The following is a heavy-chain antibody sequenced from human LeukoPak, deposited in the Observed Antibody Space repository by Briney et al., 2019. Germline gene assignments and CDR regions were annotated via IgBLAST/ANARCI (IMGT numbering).Heavy chain of an antibody. CDR1: GFTFSSYA. D-gene: IGHD2-15*01. CDR2: ISSNGGST. J-gene: IGHJ3*02. CDR3: AKETVVVVAATPDAFDI. Sequence: PGGSLRLSCSASGFTFSSYAMHWVRQAPGKGLEYVSAISSNGGSTHYADSVKDRFTISRDNSKNTLYLQMNSLRAEDTAVYYCAKETVVVVAATPDAFDIWGQGTMVTVSS. V-gene: IGHV3-64*04.